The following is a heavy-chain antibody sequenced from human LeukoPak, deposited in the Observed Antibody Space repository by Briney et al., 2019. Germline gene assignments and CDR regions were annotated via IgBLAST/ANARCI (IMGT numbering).Heavy chain of an antibody. D-gene: IGHD3-10*01. CDR2: INPNSGGT. Sequence: GASVKVSCKASGYTFTGYYMHWVRRAPGQGLEWMGWINPNSGGTNYAQKFQGRVTMTRDTSISTAYMELSRLRSDDTAVYYCARDREATMVRGVASYGMDVWGQGTTVTVSS. CDR1: GYTFTGYY. CDR3: ARDREATMVRGVASYGMDV. J-gene: IGHJ6*02. V-gene: IGHV1-2*02.